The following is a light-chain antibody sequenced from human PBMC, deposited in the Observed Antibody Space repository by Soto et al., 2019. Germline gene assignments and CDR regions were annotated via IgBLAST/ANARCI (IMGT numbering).Light chain of an antibody. V-gene: IGKV3-20*01. CDR2: GAS. CDR3: QQYDSSPRT. CDR1: QSVSSNF. Sequence: ENVLTQSPGTLSLSPGERATLSCRASQSVSSNFLAWYQQKPGQAPRLLIYGASNRATGIPDRFSGSGSGTDFTLTISGLEPEDFAVYYCQQYDSSPRTVGQGTKVEIK. J-gene: IGKJ1*01.